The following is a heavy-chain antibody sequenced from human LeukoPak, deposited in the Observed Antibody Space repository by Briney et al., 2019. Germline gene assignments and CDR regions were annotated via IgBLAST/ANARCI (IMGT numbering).Heavy chain of an antibody. D-gene: IGHD3-9*01. J-gene: IGHJ4*02. V-gene: IGHV3-30*04. CDR3: ARSRRYFDWYFDY. CDR1: GFTFSSYA. Sequence: GGSLRLSCAASGFTFSSYAMHWVRQAPGKGLEWVAVISYDGSNKYYADSVKGRFTISRDNSKNTLYLQMNSLRAEDTAVYYCARSRRYFDWYFDYWGQGTLVTVSS. CDR2: ISYDGSNK.